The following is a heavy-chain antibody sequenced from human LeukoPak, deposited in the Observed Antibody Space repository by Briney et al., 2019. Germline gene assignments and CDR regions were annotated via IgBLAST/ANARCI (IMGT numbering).Heavy chain of an antibody. Sequence: XGSXXLSCAASGFTFSSXAMSWVRXTPGKXLEWVXAXSGSGGRTYYADSVKGRFTISRDNSKNTLYLQMNSLRAEDTAVYYCAKDEDKGGVLGYFDYWGQGTLVTVSS. CDR1: GFTFSSXA. V-gene: IGHV3-23*01. J-gene: IGHJ4*02. CDR2: XSGSGGRT. D-gene: IGHD6-6*01. CDR3: AKDEDKGGVLGYFDY.